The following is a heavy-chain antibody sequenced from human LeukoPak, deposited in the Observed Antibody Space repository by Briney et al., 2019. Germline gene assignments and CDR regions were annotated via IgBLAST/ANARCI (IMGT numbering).Heavy chain of an antibody. Sequence: ASVKVSCKASGYTLTGYYTDLVPQAPGQGLEWMGWINSDSGGTNYAQKFQGRVTMTRDTSTSTAYMEVSRLRCDDTAFYYCAKDTITVTTQYFDYWGQGTLVTVPS. D-gene: IGHD4-17*01. CDR1: GYTLTGYY. CDR3: AKDTITVTTQYFDY. J-gene: IGHJ4*02. V-gene: IGHV1-2*02. CDR2: INSDSGGT.